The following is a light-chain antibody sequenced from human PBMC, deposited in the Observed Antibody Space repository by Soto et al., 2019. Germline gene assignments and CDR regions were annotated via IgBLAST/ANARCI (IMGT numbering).Light chain of an antibody. Sequence: QSILTQPPSVSGAPGQRVSISCTGSRSNLGANYAVHWYQQLPGTAPKLLISHNTNRPSGVPDRFSGSKSGTSASLAITGLRAEGEGYYYCQSYDTSPVFGGGTKLTVL. J-gene: IGLJ3*02. CDR2: HNT. CDR3: QSYDTSPV. V-gene: IGLV1-40*01. CDR1: RSNLGANYA.